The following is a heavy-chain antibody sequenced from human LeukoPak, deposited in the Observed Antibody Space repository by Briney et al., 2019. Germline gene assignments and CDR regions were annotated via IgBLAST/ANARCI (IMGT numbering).Heavy chain of an antibody. J-gene: IGHJ4*02. V-gene: IGHV4-61*02. Sequence: SETLSLTCTVSGGSISSGSYYWSWIRQPAGKGLEWIGRIYTSGSINYNPSLKSRVTISVDTSKNQFSLKLSSVTAADTAVYYCARETGITIFGVVIRTYFYFDYWGQGTLVTVSS. CDR2: IYTSGSI. CDR1: GGSISSGSYY. CDR3: ARETGITIFGVVIRTYFYFDY. D-gene: IGHD3-3*01.